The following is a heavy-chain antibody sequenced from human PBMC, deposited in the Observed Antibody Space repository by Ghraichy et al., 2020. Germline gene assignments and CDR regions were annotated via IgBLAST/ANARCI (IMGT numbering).Heavy chain of an antibody. CDR2: INTDGSST. V-gene: IGHV3-74*01. CDR3: ARGLIPYYYYAMDV. J-gene: IGHJ6*02. CDR1: GFTFSNYW. Sequence: LSLTCAASGFTFSNYWMHRVRQAPGKGLVWVSRINTDGSSTTYADSVKGRFTISRDNAKNTLYLQMNSLRGEDTAVYYCARGLIPYYYYAMDVWGQGTTVTVSS.